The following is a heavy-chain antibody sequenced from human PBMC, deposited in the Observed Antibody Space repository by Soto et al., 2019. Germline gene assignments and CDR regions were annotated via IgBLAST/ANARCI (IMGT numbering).Heavy chain of an antibody. CDR3: AKLNTAMATYDAFDI. Sequence: QVQLVESGGGVVQPGRSLRLSCAASGFTFSSYGMHWVRQAPGKGLEWVAVISYDGSNKYYADSVKGRFTISRDNSENTLYLQMNSLRAEDTAVYYCAKLNTAMATYDAFDIWGQGTMVTVSS. J-gene: IGHJ3*02. CDR1: GFTFSSYG. D-gene: IGHD5-18*01. V-gene: IGHV3-30*18. CDR2: ISYDGSNK.